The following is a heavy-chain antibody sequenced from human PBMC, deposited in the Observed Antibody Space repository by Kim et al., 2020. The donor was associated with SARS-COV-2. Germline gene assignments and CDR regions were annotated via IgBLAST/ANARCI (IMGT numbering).Heavy chain of an antibody. CDR3: VRGNGRKEATGPDYFDF. J-gene: IGHJ4*02. D-gene: IGHD1-1*01. Sequence: GGSLRLSCAASGFRFSSFWMNWVRQAPGKELEWVANIKEDGSETKYADSVRGRLTISRDNARNSLYLQMRSLRGDDTAVYYCVRGNGRKEATGPDYFDFWGVGALVTVSS. CDR1: GFRFSSFW. V-gene: IGHV3-7*01. CDR2: IKEDGSET.